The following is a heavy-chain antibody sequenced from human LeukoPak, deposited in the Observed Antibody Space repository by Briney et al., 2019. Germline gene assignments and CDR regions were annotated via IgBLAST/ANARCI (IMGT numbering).Heavy chain of an antibody. CDR1: VGTFSSYA. CDR3: ARGPMVRGGADYYYYYMDV. V-gene: IGHV1-69*06. CDR2: SIPIFGTA. Sequence: ASVKVSCKASVGTFSSYAISWVRQAPGQGLEWRGGSIPIFGTANYAQKFQGRVTITADKSTSTAYMELSSLRSEDTAVYYCARGPMVRGGADYYYYYMDVWGKGTTVTVSS. D-gene: IGHD3-10*01. J-gene: IGHJ6*03.